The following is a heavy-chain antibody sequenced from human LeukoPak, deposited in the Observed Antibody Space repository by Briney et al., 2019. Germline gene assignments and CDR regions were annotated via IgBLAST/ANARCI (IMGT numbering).Heavy chain of an antibody. Sequence: GGSLRLSCAASGFTFSDYWMNWVRQAPGKGLEWVANIIQHGSEGYYLDSVKGRFTISRDNARNSLYLQMSSLRPEDTAVYYCARDFSGYSFGYEAFDIWGPGTMVTVSS. V-gene: IGHV3-7*01. CDR3: ARDFSGYSFGYEAFDI. J-gene: IGHJ3*02. CDR1: GFTFSDYW. CDR2: IIQHGSEG. D-gene: IGHD5-18*01.